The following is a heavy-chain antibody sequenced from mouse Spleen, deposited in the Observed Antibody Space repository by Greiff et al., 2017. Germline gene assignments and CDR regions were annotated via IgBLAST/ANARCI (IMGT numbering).Heavy chain of an antibody. D-gene: IGHD2-1*01. CDR3: TAYGNYGGDY. CDR2: IDPENGDT. Sequence: EVQLQQSGAELVRPGASVKLSCTASGFNIKDDYMHWVKQRPEQGLEWIGWIDPENGDTKYASKFQGKATITADTSSNTAYLQLSSLTSEDTAVYYCTAYGNYGGDYWGQGTTLTVSS. J-gene: IGHJ2*01. CDR1: GFNIKDDY. V-gene: IGHV14-4*01.